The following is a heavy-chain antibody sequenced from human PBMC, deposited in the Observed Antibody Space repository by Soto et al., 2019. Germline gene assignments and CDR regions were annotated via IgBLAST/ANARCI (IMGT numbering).Heavy chain of an antibody. CDR1: GFAFTVHP. CDR2: ISDGGDLT. J-gene: IGHJ3*02. D-gene: IGHD3-10*01. CDR3: ARRVIGSSRAFDI. V-gene: IGHV3-23*01. Sequence: GALLLSCAASGFAFTVHPMSWVRQAPEKGLEWVAGISDGGDLTYNADSVKGRFTISRDNSRNTLYLQMNSLRAEDTAVYYCARRVIGSSRAFDIWGQGTMVTVSS.